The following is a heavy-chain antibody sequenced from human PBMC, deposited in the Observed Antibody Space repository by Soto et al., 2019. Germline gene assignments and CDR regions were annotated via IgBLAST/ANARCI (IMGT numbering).Heavy chain of an antibody. J-gene: IGHJ4*02. Sequence: GGSLXLSCAASGFXFSSYAMSWVRQAPGKGLEWVSAISGSGGSTYYADSVKGRFTISRDNSKNTLYLQMNSLRAEDTAVYYCAKAHGYSGYGYYFDYWGQGTLVTVSS. CDR1: GFXFSSYA. CDR2: ISGSGGST. D-gene: IGHD5-12*01. V-gene: IGHV3-23*01. CDR3: AKAHGYSGYGYYFDY.